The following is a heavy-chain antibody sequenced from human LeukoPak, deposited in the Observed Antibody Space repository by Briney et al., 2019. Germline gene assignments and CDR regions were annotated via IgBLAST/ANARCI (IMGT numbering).Heavy chain of an antibody. J-gene: IGHJ5*02. CDR2: IYHSGST. V-gene: IGHV4-38-2*02. CDR3: ARNWNYNWFDP. D-gene: IGHD1-7*01. CDR1: GYSISSGYY. Sequence: SETLSLTCTVSGYSISSGYYWGWIRQPPGKGLEWIGSIYHSGSTYYNPSLKSRVTMSVDTSKNQFSLKLSSVTAADTAVYYCARNWNYNWFDPWGQGTLVTVSS.